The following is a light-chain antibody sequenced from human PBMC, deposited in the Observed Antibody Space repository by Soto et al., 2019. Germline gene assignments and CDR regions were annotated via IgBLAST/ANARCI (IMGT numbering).Light chain of an antibody. CDR3: QQYSDSVLT. Sequence: EIVLTQSPATLSLSLGERATLSCRASQTLTSYYLAWYQQKPGQAPRLLIHGAASRATGIPDRFSGSGSGTDFTLTISRLEPEDFAVYYCQQYSDSVLTFGGGTKVEIK. CDR1: QTLTSYY. CDR2: GAA. V-gene: IGKV3-20*01. J-gene: IGKJ4*01.